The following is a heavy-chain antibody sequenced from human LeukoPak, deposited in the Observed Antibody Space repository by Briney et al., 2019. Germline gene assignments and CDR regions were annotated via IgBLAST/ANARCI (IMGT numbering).Heavy chain of an antibody. Sequence: ASVKVSCKASGYTFTSYGISWVRQAPGQGLEWMGWISAYNGNTNYAQKLQGRVIMTTDTSTSTAYMELRSLRSDDTAVYYCARATSITMVRGVIRGFDPWGQGTLVTVSS. CDR2: ISAYNGNT. CDR1: GYTFTSYG. J-gene: IGHJ5*02. D-gene: IGHD3-10*01. V-gene: IGHV1-18*01. CDR3: ARATSITMVRGVIRGFDP.